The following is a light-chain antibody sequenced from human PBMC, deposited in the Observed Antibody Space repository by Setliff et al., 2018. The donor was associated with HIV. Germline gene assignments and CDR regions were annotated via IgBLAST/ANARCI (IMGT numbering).Light chain of an antibody. V-gene: IGLV2-11*01. CDR2: DVN. Sequence: QSALTEPSSVSGSPGQSVTISGTGTTSDVGNYGFVSWYQHHPGKAPKLMIYDVNKRPSGVPDRFSGSKSGNTASLTISVLQAEDEADFYCCSYAGSHTFVFGTGTKVTVL. CDR3: CSYAGSHTFV. CDR1: TSDVGNYGF. J-gene: IGLJ1*01.